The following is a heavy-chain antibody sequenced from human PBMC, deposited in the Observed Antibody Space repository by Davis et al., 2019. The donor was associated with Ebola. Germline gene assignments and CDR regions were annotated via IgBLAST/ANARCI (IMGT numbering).Heavy chain of an antibody. V-gene: IGHV4-39*02. D-gene: IGHD2-2*01. CDR1: GGSISSSSYY. J-gene: IGHJ4*02. CDR3: ARDSPLYCSSTSCYLDY. CDR2: IYYSGST. Sequence: SETLSLTCTVSGGSISSSSYYWGWIRQPPGKGLEWIGSIYYSGSTYYNPSLKSRVTISVDTSKNQFSLKLSSVTAADTAVYYCARDSPLYCSSTSCYLDYWGQGTLVTVSS.